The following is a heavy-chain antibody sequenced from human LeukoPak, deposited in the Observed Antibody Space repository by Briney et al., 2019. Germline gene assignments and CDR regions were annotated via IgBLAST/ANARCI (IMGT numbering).Heavy chain of an antibody. CDR3: VRAAAYISGWYGIFDF. V-gene: IGHV3-13*01. J-gene: IGHJ4*02. CDR1: GFTFSSND. Sequence: GGSLRLSCAASGFTFSSNDMHWVRQATGKGLEWVSGICVAGDTYYTYSVKGRFTIARENATHSLYLQINSLRAGDTAVYYCVRAAAYISGWYGIFDFWGQGTLVTVSS. D-gene: IGHD6-19*01. CDR2: ICVAGDT.